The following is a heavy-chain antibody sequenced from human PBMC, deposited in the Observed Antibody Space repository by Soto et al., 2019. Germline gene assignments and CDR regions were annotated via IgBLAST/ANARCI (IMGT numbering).Heavy chain of an antibody. V-gene: IGHV3-23*01. CDR2: ITDSGDST. D-gene: IGHD4-4*01. J-gene: IGHJ4*02. Sequence: PGGSLRLSCAASGFTFSAYAMTWVRQAPGKGLEWVSSITDSGDSTYYTDSVKGRFTISRDNSKNTLFLQMNSLRAEDTAIYYCAKDTPMVTFLFDYWGQGTLVTVSS. CDR3: AKDTPMVTFLFDY. CDR1: GFTFSAYA.